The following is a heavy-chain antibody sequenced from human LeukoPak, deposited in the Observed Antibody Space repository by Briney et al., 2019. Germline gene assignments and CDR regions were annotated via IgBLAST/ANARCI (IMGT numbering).Heavy chain of an antibody. J-gene: IGHJ6*03. CDR3: ARGVTTITYYYYYYYMDV. V-gene: IGHV1-8*03. D-gene: IGHD5-12*01. CDR2: MNPNSGNT. CDR1: GYTFTSYD. Sequence: GASVKVSCKASGYTFTSYDINWVRQATGQGLEWMGWMNPNSGNTGYAQKFQGRVTITRNTSISTAYMELSSLRSEDTAVYYCARGVTTITYYYYYYYMDVWGKGTTVTVSS.